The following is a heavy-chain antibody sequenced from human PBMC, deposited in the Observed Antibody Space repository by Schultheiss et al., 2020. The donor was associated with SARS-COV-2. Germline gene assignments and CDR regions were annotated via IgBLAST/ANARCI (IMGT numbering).Heavy chain of an antibody. CDR2: IYYSGST. CDR3: ARGPDGSVDY. J-gene: IGHJ4*02. Sequence: SQTLLLTCTVSGGSISSYYWSWIRQPPGKGLEWIGYIYYSGSTNYNPSLKSRVTISVDTSKNQFSLKLSSVTAADTAVYYCARGPDGSVDYWGQGTLVTVSS. CDR1: GGSISSYY. V-gene: IGHV4-59*12. D-gene: IGHD5-24*01.